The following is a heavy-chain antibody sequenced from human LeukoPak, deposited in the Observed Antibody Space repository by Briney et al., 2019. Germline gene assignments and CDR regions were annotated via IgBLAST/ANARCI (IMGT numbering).Heavy chain of an antibody. V-gene: IGHV1-2*02. J-gene: IGHJ5*02. D-gene: IGHD3-22*01. CDR3: ARDRPSALVITTNWFDP. Sequence: GASVKVSCKSSGYTFTGSYIHWVRQAPGQGLEWMGWINPNSADTNYAQKFQGRVTMTRDTPISTVYMELSRLRSDDTAVYYCARDRPSALVITTNWFDPWGQGTLVTVSS. CDR1: GYTFTGSY. CDR2: INPNSADT.